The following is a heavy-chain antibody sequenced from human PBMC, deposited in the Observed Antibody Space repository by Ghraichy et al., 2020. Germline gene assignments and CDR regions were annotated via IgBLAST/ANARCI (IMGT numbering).Heavy chain of an antibody. CDR3: ARDRNNLGGFDY. Sequence: GGSLRLSCAASGFTFSSYAMHWVRQAPGKGLEWVAVISYDGSNKYYADSVKGRFTISRDNSKNTLYLQMNSLRAEDTAVYYCARDRNNLGGFDYWGQGTLVTVSS. V-gene: IGHV3-30-3*01. J-gene: IGHJ4*02. D-gene: IGHD1/OR15-1a*01. CDR1: GFTFSSYA. CDR2: ISYDGSNK.